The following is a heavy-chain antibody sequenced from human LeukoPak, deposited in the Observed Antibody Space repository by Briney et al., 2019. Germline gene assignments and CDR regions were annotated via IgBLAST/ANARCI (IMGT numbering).Heavy chain of an antibody. Sequence: HPGGSLRLSCAASGFIFSNAWMTWVRQAPGKGLEWVANIKQDGSEKYYVDSVRGRFTISRDNAKNSLYLQMNSLRAEDTAVYYCARDRGSSGWYEFDYWGQGTLVTVSS. J-gene: IGHJ4*02. CDR3: ARDRGSSGWYEFDY. CDR2: IKQDGSEK. V-gene: IGHV3-7*01. CDR1: GFIFSNAW. D-gene: IGHD6-19*01.